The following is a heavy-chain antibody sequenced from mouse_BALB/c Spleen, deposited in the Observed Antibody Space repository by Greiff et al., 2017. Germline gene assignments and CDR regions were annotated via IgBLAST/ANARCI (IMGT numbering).Heavy chain of an antibody. D-gene: IGHD1-1*01. CDR3: AREGYGSSYWYFDV. J-gene: IGHJ1*01. V-gene: IGHV1S137*01. Sequence: QVQLKQSGAELVRPGFSVKISCKGSGYTFTDYAMHWVKQSHAKSLEWIGVISTYYGDASYNQKFKGKATMNVDKSSSTAYMELARLTSEDSAIYYWAREGYGSSYWYFDVWGAGTTVTVSS. CDR2: ISTYYGDA. CDR1: GYTFTDYA.